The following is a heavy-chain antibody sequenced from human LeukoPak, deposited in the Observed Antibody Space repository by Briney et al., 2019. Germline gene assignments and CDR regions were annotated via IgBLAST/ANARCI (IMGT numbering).Heavy chain of an antibody. V-gene: IGHV1-69*13. Sequence: ASVTVSCKASGGTFSSYAISWVRQAPGQGLEWMGGIIPIFGTANYAQKFQGRVTITADESTSTAYMELSSLRSEDTAVYYCARECHDSSGYHNWFDPWGQGTLVTVSS. CDR2: IIPIFGTA. CDR1: GGTFSSYA. CDR3: ARECHDSSGYHNWFDP. J-gene: IGHJ5*02. D-gene: IGHD3-22*01.